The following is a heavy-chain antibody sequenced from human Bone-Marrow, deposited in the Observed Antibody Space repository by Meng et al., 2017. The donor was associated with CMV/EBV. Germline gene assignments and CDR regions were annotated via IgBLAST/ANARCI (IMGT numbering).Heavy chain of an antibody. D-gene: IGHD2-2*01. CDR2: INWNGGST. Sequence: GGSLRLSCAASGFTFDDYGMSWVRQAPGKGLEWVSGINWNGGSTGYADSVKGRFTISRDNAKNSLYLQMNSLRAEDTALYYCARGPPGYCSSTSCYGGYFDYCGQGTLVTVSS. V-gene: IGHV3-20*04. CDR3: ARGPPGYCSSTSCYGGYFDY. CDR1: GFTFDDYG. J-gene: IGHJ4*02.